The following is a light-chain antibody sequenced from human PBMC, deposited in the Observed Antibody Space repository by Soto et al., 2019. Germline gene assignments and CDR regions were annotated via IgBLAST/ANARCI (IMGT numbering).Light chain of an antibody. J-gene: IGLJ3*02. V-gene: IGLV1-40*01. CDR1: SSNIGAGYD. CDR3: QSYDSSLSGWV. Sequence: QSVLTQPPSVSGAPGQRVTISCTGSSSNIGAGYDVHWYQQLPGTAPKLLIYGNSNRPSGDPDRFSGSKSGTSASLAITGLQAEDEADYYCQSYDSSLSGWVFGVWTKVTVL. CDR2: GNS.